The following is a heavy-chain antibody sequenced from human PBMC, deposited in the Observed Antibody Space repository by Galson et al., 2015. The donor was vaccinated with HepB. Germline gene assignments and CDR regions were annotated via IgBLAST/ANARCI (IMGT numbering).Heavy chain of an antibody. CDR1: GFTFSSYA. J-gene: IGHJ6*02. V-gene: IGHV3-30*04. CDR3: ARDRRVRGVGGMDV. Sequence: SLRLSCAASGFTFSSYAMHWVRQAPGKGLEWVAVISYDGSNKYYADSVKGRFTISRDNSKNTLYLQMNSLRAEDTAVYYCARDRRVRGVGGMDVWGQGTTVTVSS. CDR2: ISYDGSNK. D-gene: IGHD3-10*01.